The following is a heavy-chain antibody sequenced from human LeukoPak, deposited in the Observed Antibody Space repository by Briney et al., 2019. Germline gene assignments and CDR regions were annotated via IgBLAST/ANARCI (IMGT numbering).Heavy chain of an antibody. J-gene: IGHJ5*02. CDR2: IYYSGST. CDR3: ARYYLQWLARSTNWFDP. Sequence: SETLSLTCTVSGGSISSSSYYWGWIRQPPGKGLEWIGSIYYSGSTYYNPSLKSRVTISVDTSKNQFSLKLSSVTAADTAVYYCARYYLQWLARSTNWFDPWGQGTLATVSS. CDR1: GGSISSSSYY. D-gene: IGHD6-19*01. V-gene: IGHV4-39*07.